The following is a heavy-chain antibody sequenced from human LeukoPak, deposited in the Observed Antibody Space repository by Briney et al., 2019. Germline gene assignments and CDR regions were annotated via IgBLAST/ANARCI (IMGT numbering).Heavy chain of an antibody. Sequence: SETLSLTCAVYGGSFSGYCWSWIRQPPGKGLEWIGEINHSGSTNYNPSLKSRVTISVDTPKNQFSLKLSSVTAADTAVYYCAGGLQLVRFDYWGQGTLVTVSS. CDR1: GGSFSGYC. CDR2: INHSGST. CDR3: AGGLQLVRFDY. D-gene: IGHD6-6*01. J-gene: IGHJ4*02. V-gene: IGHV4-34*01.